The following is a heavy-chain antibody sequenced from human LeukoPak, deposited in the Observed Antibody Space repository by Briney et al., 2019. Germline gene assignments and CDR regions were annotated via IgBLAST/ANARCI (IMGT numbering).Heavy chain of an antibody. CDR2: ISFSGTTT. CDR3: ARDPTELQVLSDYFDY. CDR1: GFTFSNAW. J-gene: IGHJ4*02. V-gene: IGHV3-23*01. Sequence: GGSLRLSCAASGFTFSNAWMSWVRQAPGKGLEWVSSISFSGTTTYYADSVKGRFTVSRDNSKNTLYLQMDGLRAEDTAVYYCARDPTELQVLSDYFDYWGQGTLVAVSS. D-gene: IGHD2-2*01.